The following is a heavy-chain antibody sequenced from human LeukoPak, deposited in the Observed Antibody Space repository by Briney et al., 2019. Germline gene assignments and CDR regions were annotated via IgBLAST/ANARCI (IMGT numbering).Heavy chain of an antibody. CDR2: INPNSGGT. CDR3: ARDGWELLGVWAD. Sequence: ALVKVSCKASGYTFTGYYMHWVRQAPGQGLEWMGWINPNSGGTNYAQKFQGRVTMTRDTSISTAYMELSRLRSDDTAVYYWARDGWELLGVWADWGQGTLVTVSS. J-gene: IGHJ4*02. D-gene: IGHD1-26*01. V-gene: IGHV1-2*02. CDR1: GYTFTGYY.